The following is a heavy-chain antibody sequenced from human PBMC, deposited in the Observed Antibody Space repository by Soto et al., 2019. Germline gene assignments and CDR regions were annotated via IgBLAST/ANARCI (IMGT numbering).Heavy chain of an antibody. Sequence: MSLVRQAPGKGLEWISSISGSGFKKYYADSVKGRFTISRDNSKSTVYLELNNLSAEDTAVYHCAKNQGVELVPLATVDWFDPWGQGSVVTVSS. V-gene: IGHV3-23*01. D-gene: IGHD1-26*01. J-gene: IGHJ5*02. CDR3: AKNQGVELVPLATVDWFDP. CDR2: ISGSGFKK.